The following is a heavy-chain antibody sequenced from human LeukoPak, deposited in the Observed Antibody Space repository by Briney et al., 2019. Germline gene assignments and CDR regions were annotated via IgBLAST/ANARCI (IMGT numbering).Heavy chain of an antibody. V-gene: IGHV3-9*01. CDR3: GKDTSAGGMDV. J-gene: IGHJ6*02. CDR2: IGWNSART. Sequence: GGSLRLSCTASESTFDHAMHWVRQTPGKGLEWVSGIGWNSARTGYADSVRGRFTISRDNAKNSLYLQMNSLRAGDTALYYCGKDTSAGGMDVWGQGTTVTVSS. D-gene: IGHD3-10*01. CDR1: ESTFDHA.